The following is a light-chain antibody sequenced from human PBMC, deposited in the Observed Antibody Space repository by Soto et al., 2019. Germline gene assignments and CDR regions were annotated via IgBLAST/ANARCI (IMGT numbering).Light chain of an antibody. CDR2: PNH. CDR3: AAWDDSRSAGV. V-gene: IGLV1-44*01. J-gene: IGLJ3*02. CDR1: RSNIGSNL. Sequence: QSVLTQSPSASVTPGQRVTISCSGSRSNIGSNLVNWYQQLPGTAPTLLSWPNHQRPSGVPDRFSGSKSGTSASLAISGPQSADEGDYYCAAWDDSRSAGVFGGGTKLTVL.